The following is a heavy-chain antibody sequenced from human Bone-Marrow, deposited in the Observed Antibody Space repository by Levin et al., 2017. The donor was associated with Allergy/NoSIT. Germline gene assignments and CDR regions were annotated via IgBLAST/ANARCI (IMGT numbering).Heavy chain of an antibody. CDR2: ISSSSSTI. J-gene: IGHJ3*02. CDR3: ARDSDSSSWSLPRGI. V-gene: IGHV3-48*01. Sequence: GGSLRLSCAASGFTFSSYSMNWVRQAPGKGLEWVSYISSSSSTIYYADSVKGRFTISRDNAKNSLYLQMNSLRAEDTAVYYCARDSDSSSWSLPRGIWGQGTMVTVSS. CDR1: GFTFSSYS. D-gene: IGHD6-13*01.